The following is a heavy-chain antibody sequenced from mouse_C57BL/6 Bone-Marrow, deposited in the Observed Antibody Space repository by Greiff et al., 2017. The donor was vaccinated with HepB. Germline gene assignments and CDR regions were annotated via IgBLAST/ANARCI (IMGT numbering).Heavy chain of an antibody. CDR1: GYTFTDYY. J-gene: IGHJ3*01. CDR3: AGGWVPFAY. Sequence: EVQLQQSGPELVKPGASVKISCKASGYTFTDYYMNWVKQSHGKSLEWIGDINPNNGGTSYNQKFKGKATLTVDKSSSTAYMELRSLTSEDSAVYYCAGGWVPFAYWGQGTLVTVSA. D-gene: IGHD2-14*01. CDR2: INPNNGGT. V-gene: IGHV1-26*01.